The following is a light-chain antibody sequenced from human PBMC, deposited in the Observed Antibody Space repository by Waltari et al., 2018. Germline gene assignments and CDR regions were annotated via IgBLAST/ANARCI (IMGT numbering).Light chain of an antibody. V-gene: IGKV3-15*01. Sequence: TVMTQSPATLFVSQGERATLSCSASQSVSSNLAWYQQKPAQAPRLLIYGASTRATGIPARFSGSGSGTEFTLTISSLQSEDFAVYYCQQYNNWPITFGQGTRLEIK. CDR3: QQYNNWPIT. CDR1: QSVSSN. CDR2: GAS. J-gene: IGKJ5*01.